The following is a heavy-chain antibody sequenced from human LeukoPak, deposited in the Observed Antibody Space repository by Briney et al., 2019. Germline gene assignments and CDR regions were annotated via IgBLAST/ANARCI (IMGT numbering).Heavy chain of an antibody. J-gene: IGHJ3*02. D-gene: IGHD4-23*01. CDR1: GGSISNYY. V-gene: IGHV4-59*12. CDR3: ARSAVVTGSMNAFDI. Sequence: SETLSLTCSVSGGSISNYYWSWIRQPPGKGLEWVAYIYHSGSTNYNPSLKSRVTISVDTSKNQFSLKLSSVTAADTAVYYCARSAVVTGSMNAFDIWGQGTMVTVSS. CDR2: IYHSGST.